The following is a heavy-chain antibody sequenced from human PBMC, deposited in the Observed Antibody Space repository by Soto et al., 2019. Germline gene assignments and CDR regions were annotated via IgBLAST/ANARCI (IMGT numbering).Heavy chain of an antibody. J-gene: IGHJ4*02. D-gene: IGHD6-13*01. CDR3: ARGRAAGTPNFDS. CDR1: GYPFTSYA. V-gene: IGHV1-3*01. Sequence: SVKVSCKASGYPFTSYAMRWVRQAPGQRLEWMGWINAGNGNTKYSQKFQGRVTITRDTSASTAYMELSSLRSEDTAVYYCARGRAAGTPNFDSWGLGTLVTVSS. CDR2: INAGNGNT.